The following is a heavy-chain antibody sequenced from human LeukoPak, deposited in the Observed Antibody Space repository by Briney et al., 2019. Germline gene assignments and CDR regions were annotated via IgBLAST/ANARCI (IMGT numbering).Heavy chain of an antibody. D-gene: IGHD3-10*01. CDR1: GYTFTGYY. CDR2: INPNDGAT. Sequence: GASVKVSCKASGYTFTGYYMHWVRQAPGQGLEWMGRINPNDGATYYVQKFQGRVTMTRDTSINTAYMELSRLKSDDTAVYYCARANYYASGSYWGRGTLVAVSS. CDR3: ARANYYASGSY. J-gene: IGHJ4*02. V-gene: IGHV1-2*06.